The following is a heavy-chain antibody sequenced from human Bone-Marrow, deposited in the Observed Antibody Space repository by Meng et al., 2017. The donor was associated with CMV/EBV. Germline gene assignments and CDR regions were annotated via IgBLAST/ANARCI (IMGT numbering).Heavy chain of an antibody. CDR2: INPSGGST. D-gene: IGHD3-3*01. V-gene: IGHV1-46*01. CDR1: GYTLTELS. J-gene: IGHJ6*02. CDR3: AKGGCDFWKPCYGMDV. Sequence: ASVKVSCKVSGYTLTELSMHWVRQAPGQGLEWMGIINPSGGSTSYAQKFQGRVTMARDTSTSTVYMELSSLRSEDTAVYYCAKGGCDFWKPCYGMDVWGQGTTVTVSS.